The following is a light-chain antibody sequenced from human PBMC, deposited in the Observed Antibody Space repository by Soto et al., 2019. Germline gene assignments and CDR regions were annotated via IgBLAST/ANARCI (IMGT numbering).Light chain of an antibody. CDR2: DAS. Sequence: EIVLTQSPATLSLSPGEGATLSCRASQSVSSSLAWYQQKSGQGPRLLIYDASNRATGIPARFSGSGSGTDFTLTIISLEPEDFAVYYCHQRSNWPHTFGQGTKVEIK. V-gene: IGKV3-11*01. J-gene: IGKJ1*01. CDR3: HQRSNWPHT. CDR1: QSVSSS.